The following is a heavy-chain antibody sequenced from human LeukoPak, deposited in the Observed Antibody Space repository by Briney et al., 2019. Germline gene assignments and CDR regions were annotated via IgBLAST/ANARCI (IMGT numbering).Heavy chain of an antibody. D-gene: IGHD4-17*01. CDR1: GMTFRSHW. Sequence: QTGGSLRLSCAASGMTFRSHWMTWVRQTTGKGLEWLATIKSDGSEIYYLDSVKGRFTISRDNAKNSLYLQMNSLRAEDTAAYYCARARRDYVYWFDPWGQGTLVTVSS. CDR3: ARARRDYVYWFDP. J-gene: IGHJ5*02. CDR2: IKSDGSEI. V-gene: IGHV3-7*01.